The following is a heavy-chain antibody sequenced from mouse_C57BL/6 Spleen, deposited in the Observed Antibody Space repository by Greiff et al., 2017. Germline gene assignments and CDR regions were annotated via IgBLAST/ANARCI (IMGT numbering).Heavy chain of an antibody. D-gene: IGHD1-1*01. V-gene: IGHV1-55*01. Sequence: QVQLQQPGAELVKPGASVKMSCKASGYTFTSYWITWVKQRPGQGLEWIGDIYPGSGSTNYNEKFKSKATLTVDTSSSTAYMQLSSLTSEDSAVYYCARSGTVVAPYYFDYWGQGTTLTVSS. J-gene: IGHJ2*01. CDR1: GYTFTSYW. CDR2: IYPGSGST. CDR3: ARSGTVVAPYYFDY.